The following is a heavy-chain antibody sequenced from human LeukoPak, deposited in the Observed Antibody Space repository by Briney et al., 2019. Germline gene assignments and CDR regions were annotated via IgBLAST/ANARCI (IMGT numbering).Heavy chain of an antibody. D-gene: IGHD2-8*02. Sequence: ASVKVSCKASGYTFTGYYMHWVRQAPGQGLEWMGWINPNSGGTNYAQKFQGRVTMTRDTSISTAYMELSRLRSDDTAVYYCARGVFSGVWLYYYYMDVWGKETTVTVSS. CDR3: ARGVFSGVWLYYYYMDV. V-gene: IGHV1-2*02. J-gene: IGHJ6*03. CDR2: INPNSGGT. CDR1: GYTFTGYY.